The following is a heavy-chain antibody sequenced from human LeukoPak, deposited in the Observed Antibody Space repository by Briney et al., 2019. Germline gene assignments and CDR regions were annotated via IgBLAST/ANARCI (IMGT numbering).Heavy chain of an antibody. CDR1: GGSFSGDY. Sequence: SETLSLTCAVYGGSFSGDYWSWIRQPPGKELEWIGYIYESGSTDYNPSLRSRVTISRDTSKNQVSLKLTSVTTADTAVYYCARDRYDHDSSGYYEFWGQGTLVTVSS. D-gene: IGHD3-22*01. CDR3: ARDRYDHDSSGYYEF. V-gene: IGHV4-59*01. J-gene: IGHJ4*02. CDR2: IYESGST.